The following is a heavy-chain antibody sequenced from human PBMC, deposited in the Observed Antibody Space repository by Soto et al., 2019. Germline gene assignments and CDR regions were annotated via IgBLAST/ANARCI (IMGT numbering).Heavy chain of an antibody. CDR1: GYTFTGYY. J-gene: IGHJ6*02. CDR3: ARMRGYCISTSCYDHYYYGMDV. V-gene: IGHV1-2*04. D-gene: IGHD2-2*01. CDR2: INPNSGGT. Sequence: ASVKVSCKASGYTFTGYYMHWVRQAPGQGLEWMGWINPNSGGTNYAQKFQGWVTMTRDTSISTAYMELSRLRSDDTGVYYCARMRGYCISTSCYDHYYYGMDVWGQGTTVTVSS.